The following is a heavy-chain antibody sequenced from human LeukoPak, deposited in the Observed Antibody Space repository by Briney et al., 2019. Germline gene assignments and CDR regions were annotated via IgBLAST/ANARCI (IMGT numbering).Heavy chain of an antibody. CDR2: ISSSGDYI. V-gene: IGHV3-21*01. CDR3: ARPQRKSYYYGMDV. Sequence: GGSLRLSCAASGFTFSSYSMNYVRQAPGKGLEWVSSISSSGDYIMYTDSVKGRFTISRDNAKNSLYLQMNSLRAEDTAVYYCARPQRKSYYYGMDVWGQGTTVTVSS. CDR1: GFTFSSYS. J-gene: IGHJ6*02.